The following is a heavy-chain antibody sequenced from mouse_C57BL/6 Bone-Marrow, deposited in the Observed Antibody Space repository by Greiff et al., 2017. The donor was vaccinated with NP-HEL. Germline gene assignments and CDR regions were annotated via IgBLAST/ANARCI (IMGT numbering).Heavy chain of an antibody. CDR1: GFNIKDDY. CDR3: TTWGYYWYFDV. V-gene: IGHV14-4*01. CDR2: IDPENGDT. J-gene: IGHJ1*03. D-gene: IGHD2-2*01. Sequence: EVQLQQSGAELVRPGASVKLSCTASGFNIKDDYMHWVKRRPEQGLEWIGWIDPENGDTEYASKFQGKATITADTSSNTAYLQLSSLTSEDTAVYYCTTWGYYWYFDVWGTGTTVTVSS.